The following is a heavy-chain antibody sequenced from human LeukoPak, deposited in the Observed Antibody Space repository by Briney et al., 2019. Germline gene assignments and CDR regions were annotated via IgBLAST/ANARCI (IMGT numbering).Heavy chain of an antibody. CDR2: INIHDDA. CDR1: GFSVSGNY. CDR3: ARGLVYYDTTGSYLAERPYFDS. Sequence: PGGSLRLSCAASGFSVSGNYSTWVRQAPGRGLEWVSFINIHDDAFYADSVKGRFTVSRDKSKNILYLQMNSLRAEDTAIYYCARGLVYYDTTGSYLAERPYFDSWGQGTLVTVSS. V-gene: IGHV3-53*01. D-gene: IGHD3-16*01. J-gene: IGHJ4*02.